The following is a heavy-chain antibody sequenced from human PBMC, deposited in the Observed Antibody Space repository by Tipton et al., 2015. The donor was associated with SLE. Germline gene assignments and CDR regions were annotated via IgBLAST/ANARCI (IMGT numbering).Heavy chain of an antibody. D-gene: IGHD2-8*01. J-gene: IGHJ4*02. CDR3: AKDLMYGHPGPYFDY. CDR1: GFTVSSSF. CDR2: ISSSGDST. V-gene: IGHV3-23*01. Sequence: SLRLSCAVSGFTVSSSFMTWVRQAPGKGLEWVLSISSSGDSTYYADSVKGRFTISRDNSKNTLFLQMNSLRADDTAVYYCAKDLMYGHPGPYFDYWGQGTLVTVSS.